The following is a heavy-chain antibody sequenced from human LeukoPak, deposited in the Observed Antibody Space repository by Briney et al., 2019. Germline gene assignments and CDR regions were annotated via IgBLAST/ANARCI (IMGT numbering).Heavy chain of an antibody. V-gene: IGHV1-18*01. CDR1: GYTFTSYG. Sequence: GASVKVSCKASGYTFTSYGISWVRQAPGQGLEWMGWISAYNGNTNYAQKLQGRVTMTTDTSTSTAYMELRSLRSDDTAVYYCARAPETDYYDSSGYYYGDYWGQGTLVTVSS. J-gene: IGHJ4*02. D-gene: IGHD3-22*01. CDR3: ARAPETDYYDSSGYYYGDY. CDR2: ISAYNGNT.